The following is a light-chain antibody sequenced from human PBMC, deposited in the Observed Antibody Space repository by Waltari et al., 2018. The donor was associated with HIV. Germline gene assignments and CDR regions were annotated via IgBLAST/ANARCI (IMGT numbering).Light chain of an antibody. CDR2: DVN. CDR3: SSYAGSNNLL. V-gene: IGLV2-8*01. Sequence: QSALTQPPSASGSPGQSVTISCTGTSSDIGAYNYVAWYQQHPGSTPKLLLYDVNQRPSGVPGRFSGSKSGNRASLTVSGLQPDDEADYYCSSYAGSNNLLFGGGTKLTVL. CDR1: SSDIGAYNY. J-gene: IGLJ2*01.